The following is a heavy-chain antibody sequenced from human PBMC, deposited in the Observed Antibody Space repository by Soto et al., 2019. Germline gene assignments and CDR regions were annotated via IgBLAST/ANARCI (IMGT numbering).Heavy chain of an antibody. CDR3: ARSQGSSTSLAIYYYYYYGMDV. Sequence: QVQLVQSGAEVKKPGSSVKVSCKASGGTFGSYAISWVRQAPGQGLEWMGGSSPIPGTANYAQKFQGRVTIAADESTSTAYMELSSLRSEDTAVYYCARSQGSSTSLAIYYYYYYGMDVWGQGTTVTVSS. CDR2: SSPIPGTA. J-gene: IGHJ6*02. D-gene: IGHD2-2*01. V-gene: IGHV1-69*01. CDR1: GGTFGSYA.